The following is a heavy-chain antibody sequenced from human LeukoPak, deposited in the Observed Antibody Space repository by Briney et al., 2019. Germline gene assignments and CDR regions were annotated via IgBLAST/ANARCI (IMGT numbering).Heavy chain of an antibody. Sequence: AAVTVSCKASGYTFTTDYIHWVRQPPGQGLEWMGIINPSGGSTTYAQKFQGRVIMTGDTSTSTVYMELRSLTSEDTDVYYCARARGSVRYYGHDYYYYYYYMYLGGQGTRVTVSS. V-gene: IGHV1-46*01. CDR1: GYTFTTDY. J-gene: IGHJ6*03. D-gene: IGHD3-10*01. CDR3: ARARGSVRYYGHDYYYYYYYMYL. CDR2: INPSGGST.